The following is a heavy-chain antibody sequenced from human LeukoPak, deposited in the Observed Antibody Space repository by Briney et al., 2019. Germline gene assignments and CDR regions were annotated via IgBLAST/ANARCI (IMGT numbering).Heavy chain of an antibody. V-gene: IGHV4-59*08. Sequence: SETLSLTCTVSGGSISSDHWSWIRQPPGKGLEWIGCTSYRGSTHYNPSLKSRVTISVDTSKNHFSLKLSSVTAADTAVYYCARVRGLGVITPYLDYWGQGTLVTVSS. CDR2: TSYRGST. CDR1: GGSISSDH. CDR3: ARVRGLGVITPYLDY. J-gene: IGHJ4*02. D-gene: IGHD3-16*02.